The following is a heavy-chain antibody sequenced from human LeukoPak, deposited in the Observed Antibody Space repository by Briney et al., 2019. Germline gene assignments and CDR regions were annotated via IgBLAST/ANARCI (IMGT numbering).Heavy chain of an antibody. Sequence: GGSLRLSCAASGFTFSSYWMHWVRQAPGKGLEWVAFIRYDGSNKYYADSVKGRFTISRDNSKNTLYLEMNSLRAEDTAVYYCAKQGCPNGVCYSYYYYMDVWGKGTTVTVSS. V-gene: IGHV3-30*02. CDR1: GFTFSSYW. CDR2: IRYDGSNK. CDR3: AKQGCPNGVCYSYYYYMDV. J-gene: IGHJ6*03. D-gene: IGHD2-8*01.